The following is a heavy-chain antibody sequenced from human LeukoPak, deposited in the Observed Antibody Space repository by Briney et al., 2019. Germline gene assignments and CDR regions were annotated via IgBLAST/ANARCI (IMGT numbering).Heavy chain of an antibody. J-gene: IGHJ4*02. CDR3: ARTRGAGPRGYFDS. CDR2: ISSSGDFR. CDR1: GFSFNDEY. Sequence: PGGSLRLSCAASGFSFNDEYMSWVRQAPGQGLQWIAYISSSGDFRRSTDSVKGQFTISRDNAKRLLYLQMDSLGEEDTAVYYCARTRGAGPRGYFDSWGQGVLVIVSS. V-gene: IGHV3-11*01.